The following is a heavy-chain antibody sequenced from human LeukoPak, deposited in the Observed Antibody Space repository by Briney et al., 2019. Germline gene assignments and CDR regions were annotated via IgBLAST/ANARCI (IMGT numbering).Heavy chain of an antibody. CDR1: GFTFSSYA. Sequence: GGSLRLSCAASGFTFSSYAMSWVRKAPGKGLEWVSAISGGGGSTYYADSVKGRFTISRDNSKNTLYLQMNSLRAEDTALYYCAKDQEYSSSTVDYWGQGTLVTVSS. D-gene: IGHD6-6*01. J-gene: IGHJ4*02. CDR3: AKDQEYSSSTVDY. CDR2: ISGGGGST. V-gene: IGHV3-23*01.